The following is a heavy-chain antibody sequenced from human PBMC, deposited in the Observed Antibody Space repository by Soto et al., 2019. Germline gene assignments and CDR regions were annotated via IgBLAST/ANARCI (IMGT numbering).Heavy chain of an antibody. Sequence: PSETLSLTCAVYGGSFSGYYWSWIRQPPGKGLEWIGEINHSGSTNYNPSLKSRVTISVDTSKNQFSLKLSSVTAADTAVYYCARRNYYGSGSYYSASYYYYGMDVWGQGTTVTVSS. D-gene: IGHD3-10*01. J-gene: IGHJ6*02. CDR2: INHSGST. CDR1: GGSFSGYY. CDR3: ARRNYYGSGSYYSASYYYYGMDV. V-gene: IGHV4-34*01.